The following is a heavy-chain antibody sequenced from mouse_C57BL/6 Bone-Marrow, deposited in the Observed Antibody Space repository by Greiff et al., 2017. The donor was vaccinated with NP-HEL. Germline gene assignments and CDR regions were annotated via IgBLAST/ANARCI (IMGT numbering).Heavy chain of an antibody. J-gene: IGHJ1*03. Sequence: VQLQQSGPGLVQPSQSLSITCTVSGFSLTSYGVHWVRQSPGKGLEWLGVIWSGGSTDYNAAFISRLSISKENSKSQVFFKMNSLQADDTAIYYCARNGWLLPYWYFDVWGTGTTVTVSS. V-gene: IGHV2-2*01. CDR2: IWSGGST. CDR3: ARNGWLLPYWYFDV. D-gene: IGHD2-3*01. CDR1: GFSLTSYG.